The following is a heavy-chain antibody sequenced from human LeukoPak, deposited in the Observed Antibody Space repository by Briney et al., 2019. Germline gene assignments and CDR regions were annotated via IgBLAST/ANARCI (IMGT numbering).Heavy chain of an antibody. Sequence: GGSLRLSCAASGFTFSNAWMSWVRQAPGKGLEWVGRIKSKTDGGTTDYAAPVKGRFTISRDDSKNTLYLQMNSLKTEDTAVYYRTTGEGFGELETWGRGTLVTVSS. D-gene: IGHD3-10*01. CDR2: IKSKTDGGTT. J-gene: IGHJ5*02. V-gene: IGHV3-15*01. CDR3: TTGEGFGELET. CDR1: GFTFSNAW.